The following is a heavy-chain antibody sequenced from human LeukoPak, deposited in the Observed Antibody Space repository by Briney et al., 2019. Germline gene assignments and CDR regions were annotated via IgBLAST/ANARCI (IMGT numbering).Heavy chain of an antibody. CDR2: MNPNSGNT. CDR1: GYTFTSYD. Sequence: ASVKVSCKASGYTFTSYDINWVRQATGQGLEWMGWMNPNSGNTGYAQKFQGRVTMTKNTSISTAYMELSSLRSEDTAVYYCARGGYSSGWYGSSWFDPWGQGTLVTVSS. V-gene: IGHV1-8*01. D-gene: IGHD6-19*01. CDR3: ARGGYSSGWYGSSWFDP. J-gene: IGHJ5*02.